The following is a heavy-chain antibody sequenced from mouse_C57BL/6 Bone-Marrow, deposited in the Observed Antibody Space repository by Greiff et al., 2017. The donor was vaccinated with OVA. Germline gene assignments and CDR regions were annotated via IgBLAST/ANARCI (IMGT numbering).Heavy chain of an antibody. CDR1: GFTFSSYA. V-gene: IGHV5-4*01. CDR3: ARTLYDYADY. D-gene: IGHD2-4*01. CDR2: ISDGGSYT. J-gene: IGHJ2*01. Sequence: EVQLVESGGGLVKPGGSLKLSCAASGFTFSSYAMSWVRQTPEKRLEWVATISDGGSYTYYPDNVKGRFTISRDNAKNNLYLQMSHLKSEDTAMYYCARTLYDYADYWGQGTTLTVSS.